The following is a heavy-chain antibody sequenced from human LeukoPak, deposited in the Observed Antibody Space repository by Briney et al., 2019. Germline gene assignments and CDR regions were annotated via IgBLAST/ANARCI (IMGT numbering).Heavy chain of an antibody. D-gene: IGHD3-16*02. CDR3: ARAYLRLGELSALDY. CDR1: GFTFSSYA. V-gene: IGHV3-30*04. Sequence: PGRSLRLSCAASGFTFSSYAMHWVRQAPGKGLGWVAVISYDGSNKYYADSVKGRFTISRDNSKNTLYLQMNSLRAEDTAVYYCARAYLRLGELSALDYWGQGTLVTVSS. CDR2: ISYDGSNK. J-gene: IGHJ4*02.